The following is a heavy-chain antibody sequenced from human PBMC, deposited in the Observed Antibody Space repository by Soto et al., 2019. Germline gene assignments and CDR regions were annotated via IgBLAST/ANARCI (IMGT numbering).Heavy chain of an antibody. J-gene: IGHJ4*02. D-gene: IGHD7-27*01. CDR3: AKEGSTGLYYFVY. CDR2: ISDSGGSA. V-gene: IGHV3-23*01. CDR1: GFTFNNYA. Sequence: EVQLLESGGGLVQPGGSLRLSCAASGFTFNNYAMSWVRQAPGKGLDWVSTISDSGGSAYYAASVKGRFTISRDDSRNTIYLQMNSLRAGDTAVYYCAKEGSTGLYYFVYWGQGTLVTVSS.